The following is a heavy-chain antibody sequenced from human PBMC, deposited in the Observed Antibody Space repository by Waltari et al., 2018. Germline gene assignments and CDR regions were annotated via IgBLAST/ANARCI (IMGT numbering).Heavy chain of an antibody. J-gene: IGHJ4*02. CDR2: MYYDGST. CDR1: RSLISSGGFY. V-gene: IGHV4-31*03. D-gene: IGHD2-21*01. CDR3: ARAQSGGYCFDF. Sequence: QVQLQESGPGLLKPSPTLSLSCNVSRSLISSGGFYWGWVRQYPEKGLEWLAYMYYDGSTYYNPSLKSRLHISIDASNNQFSLQLRDVSAADTAIYFCARAQSGGYCFDFWGQGTLVTVSS.